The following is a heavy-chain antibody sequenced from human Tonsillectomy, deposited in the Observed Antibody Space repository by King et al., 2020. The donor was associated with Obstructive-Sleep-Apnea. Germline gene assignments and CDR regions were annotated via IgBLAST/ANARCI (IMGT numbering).Heavy chain of an antibody. CDR3: AKDICTNGVCTYDY. Sequence: VQLVESGGGLVQPGGSLRLSCAASGFTFNSYAMNWVRQAPGKGLEWVSGVSGNGDNTFYADSVKGRFTISRDNSKRTLYLQMNSLRAEDTAVYYCAKDICTNGVCTYDYWGQGTLVTVSS. D-gene: IGHD2-8*01. CDR1: GFTFNSYA. J-gene: IGHJ4*02. V-gene: IGHV3-23*04. CDR2: VSGNGDNT.